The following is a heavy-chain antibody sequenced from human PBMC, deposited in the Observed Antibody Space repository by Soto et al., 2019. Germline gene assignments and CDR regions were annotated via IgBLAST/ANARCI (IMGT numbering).Heavy chain of an antibody. CDR3: ARPFQDHTGRGKYYFGLDV. J-gene: IGHJ6*02. V-gene: IGHV5-51*01. D-gene: IGHD2-21*01. Sequence: GESLKISCEASGYSFNSYWIAWVRQMPGKGLEWIGIIYPGDSDTRYSPSFQGQVTISADKYINTAYLQWSSLKAPDTASHYCARPFQDHTGRGKYYFGLDVWRLGTTVTVSS. CDR2: IYPGDSDT. CDR1: GYSFNSYW.